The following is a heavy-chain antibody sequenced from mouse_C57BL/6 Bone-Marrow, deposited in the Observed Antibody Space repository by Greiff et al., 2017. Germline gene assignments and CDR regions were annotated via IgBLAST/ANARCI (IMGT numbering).Heavy chain of an antibody. J-gene: IGHJ1*03. CDR3: ASHGSSYRWYFDV. CDR2: IDPEDGET. V-gene: IGHV14-2*01. D-gene: IGHD1-1*01. Sequence: VQLQQSGAELVKPGASVKLSCTASGFNIKDYYMHWVKQRTEQGLEWIGRIDPEDGETKYAPKVQGKATITADTSSNTAYLQLSSLTSEDTAVYYCASHGSSYRWYFDVWGTGTTVTVSS. CDR1: GFNIKDYY.